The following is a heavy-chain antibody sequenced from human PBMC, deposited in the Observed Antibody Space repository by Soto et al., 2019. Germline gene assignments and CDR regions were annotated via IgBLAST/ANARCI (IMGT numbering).Heavy chain of an antibody. CDR1: GYNFTSYY. V-gene: IGHV1-46*01. D-gene: IGHD4-4*01. J-gene: IGHJ3*02. CDR3: ARHYSNYDAPDAFDI. CDR2: IVPSRGSA. Sequence: GASVKVSCKASGYNFTSYYMHWVRQAPGQGLEWMGRIVPSRGSANYAQKFQGRVTITADKSTSTAYMELSSLRSEDTAVYYCARHYSNYDAPDAFDIWGQGTMVTVSS.